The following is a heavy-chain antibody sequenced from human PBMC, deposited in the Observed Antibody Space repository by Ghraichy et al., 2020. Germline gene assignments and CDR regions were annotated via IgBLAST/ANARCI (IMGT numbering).Heavy chain of an antibody. Sequence: GGSLRLSCAASGFIFSSYYMTWVRQVPGKGLEWVANIKHDESEKYYVDSVKGRFTISRDNAKNSLYLQMNSLRPDDTAVYYCARGGYKYGSNPIDYWGQGTLVIVSS. CDR3: ARGGYKYGSNPIDY. J-gene: IGHJ4*02. CDR2: IKHDESEK. V-gene: IGHV3-7*04. D-gene: IGHD5-18*01. CDR1: GFIFSSYY.